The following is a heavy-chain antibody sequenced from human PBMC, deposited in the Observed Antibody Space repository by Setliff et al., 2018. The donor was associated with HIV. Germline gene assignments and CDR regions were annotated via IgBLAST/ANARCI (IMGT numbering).Heavy chain of an antibody. D-gene: IGHD3-22*01. CDR2: IDGDGSGT. CDR3: AKTYYYDSSGYYYFDS. Sequence: GGSLRLSCAASGFTFRNYWMHWVRQAPGKGLVWVSRIDGDGSGTSYADSVQGRFTISRDNAKNTLYLQMNSLRAEDTAVYYCAKTYYYDSSGYYYFDSWGQGTLVTVSS. CDR1: GFTFRNYW. J-gene: IGHJ4*02. V-gene: IGHV3-74*01.